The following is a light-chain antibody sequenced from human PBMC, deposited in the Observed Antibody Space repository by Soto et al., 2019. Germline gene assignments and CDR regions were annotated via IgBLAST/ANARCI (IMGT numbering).Light chain of an antibody. J-gene: IGKJ4*01. Sequence: DTQMTQSPSTLSASVGDRVTITCRASRNIGSWLAWYQQKAGNAPNLLIYRASILETGVPSRFTGSASGTEFTLTISSLQPDDFATYYCQQHSNYPITFGGGTKVE. CDR2: RAS. V-gene: IGKV1-5*03. CDR1: RNIGSW. CDR3: QQHSNYPIT.